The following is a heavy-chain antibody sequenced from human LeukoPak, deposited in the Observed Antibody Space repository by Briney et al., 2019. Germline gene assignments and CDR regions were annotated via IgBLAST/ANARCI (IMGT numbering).Heavy chain of an antibody. CDR2: IHYSGST. D-gene: IGHD4-17*01. CDR3: ARDNTRRRYYGAWDY. CDR1: GGSISSYY. V-gene: IGHV4-59*01. J-gene: IGHJ4*02. Sequence: SETLSLTCTVSGGSISSYYWSWIRQPPGKGLEWIGYIHYSGSTNYNPSLKSRVTISVDTSKNQFSLKLSSVTAADTAVYYCARDNTRRRYYGAWDYWGQGTLVTVSS.